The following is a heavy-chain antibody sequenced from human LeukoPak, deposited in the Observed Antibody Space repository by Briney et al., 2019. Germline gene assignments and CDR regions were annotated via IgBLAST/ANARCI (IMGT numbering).Heavy chain of an antibody. CDR1: GGAITSGSYY. J-gene: IGHJ4*02. CDR3: ARDKTFEVVNFFDY. D-gene: IGHD3-3*01. CDR2: IYYSGST. Sequence: SETLSLTCTVSGGAITSGSYYWSWIRQPPGKGLEWIGSIYYSGSTYYNPSLESRITVSLGTSKNQFSLKVSSVTAADTAVYYCARDKTFEVVNFFDYWGQGTPVTVSS. V-gene: IGHV4-39*07.